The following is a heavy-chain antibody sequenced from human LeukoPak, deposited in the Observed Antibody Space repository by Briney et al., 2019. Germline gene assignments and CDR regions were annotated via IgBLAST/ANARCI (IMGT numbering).Heavy chain of an antibody. CDR3: AKSINSGCSAVIDY. CDR1: GFTFDDYA. Sequence: GGSLRLSCAASGFTFDDYAIHWARQAPGKGLEWVSGISWNSDNIRYADSVKGRFTISRDNAKNSLYLQMNSLRAEDTALYYCAKSINSGCSAVIDYWGQGTLVTVSS. V-gene: IGHV3-9*01. D-gene: IGHD6-19*01. CDR2: ISWNSDNI. J-gene: IGHJ4*02.